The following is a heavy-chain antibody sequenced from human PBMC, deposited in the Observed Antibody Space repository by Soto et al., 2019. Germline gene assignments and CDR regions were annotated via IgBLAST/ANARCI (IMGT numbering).Heavy chain of an antibody. CDR1: GGSIGSSSYY. CDR3: ARPYGSGSYYNGDYYYYYMDV. Sequence: SETLALTCTVSGGSIGSSSYYWGWIRQPPRKGLEWIGSIYYSGSTYYNPSLKSRVTISVDTSKNQFSLKLSSVTAADTAVYYCARPYGSGSYYNGDYYYYYMDVWGKGTTVTVSS. J-gene: IGHJ6*03. V-gene: IGHV4-39*01. D-gene: IGHD3-10*01. CDR2: IYYSGST.